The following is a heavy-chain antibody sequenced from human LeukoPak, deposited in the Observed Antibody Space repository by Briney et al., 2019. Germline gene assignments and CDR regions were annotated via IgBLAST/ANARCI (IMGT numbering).Heavy chain of an antibody. CDR2: IYYSGST. J-gene: IGHJ4*02. Sequence: SETLSLTCTVSGGSISSYYWSWIRQPPGKGLEWIGYIYYSGSTNYNPSLKSRVTISVDTSRNQFSLKLSSVTAADTAVYYCARDKSSSFDYWGQGTLVTVSS. D-gene: IGHD6-6*01. V-gene: IGHV4-59*01. CDR3: ARDKSSSFDY. CDR1: GGSISSYY.